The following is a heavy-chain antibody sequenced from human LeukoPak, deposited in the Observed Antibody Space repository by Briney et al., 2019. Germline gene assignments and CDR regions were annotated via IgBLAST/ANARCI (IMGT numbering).Heavy chain of an antibody. V-gene: IGHV3-48*03. Sequence: GGSLRLSCAASGFTFSSYEMNWVRQAPGKGLEWVSYISSSGSTIYYADSVKGRFTISRDNAKNSLYLQMNSLRAEDTAVYYCASPLAPYSSGWPGNYWGQGTLVTVS. CDR2: ISSSGSTI. D-gene: IGHD6-19*01. CDR1: GFTFSSYE. J-gene: IGHJ4*02. CDR3: ASPLAPYSSGWPGNY.